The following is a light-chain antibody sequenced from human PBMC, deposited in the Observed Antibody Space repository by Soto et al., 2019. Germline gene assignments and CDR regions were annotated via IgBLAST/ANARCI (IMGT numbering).Light chain of an antibody. CDR2: EVN. V-gene: IGLV2-14*01. CDR1: STDVGGYNY. CDR3: GLYTGTATPVV. Sequence: QSALAQPSSVSGSPGQSITISCTGTSTDVGGYNYVSWYQHHPGKGPKLIIYEVNNRPSGVSDRFSGSKSGNKASLTISILEAEDESDYYCGLYTGTATPVVFGPSTKDAVL. J-gene: IGLJ1*01.